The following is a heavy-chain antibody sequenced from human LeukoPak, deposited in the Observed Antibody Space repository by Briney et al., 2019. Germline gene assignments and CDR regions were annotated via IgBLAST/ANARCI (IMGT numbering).Heavy chain of an antibody. CDR1: GGSISSGSYY. Sequence: PSETLSLTCTVSGGSISSGSYYWSWIRQPAGKGLEWIGRIYTSGSTNYNPSLKSRVTMSVDTSKNQFSLKLSSVTAADTAVYYCARDYSGSYYGWFDPWGQGTLVTVSS. CDR2: IYTSGST. D-gene: IGHD1-26*01. J-gene: IGHJ5*02. CDR3: ARDYSGSYYGWFDP. V-gene: IGHV4-61*02.